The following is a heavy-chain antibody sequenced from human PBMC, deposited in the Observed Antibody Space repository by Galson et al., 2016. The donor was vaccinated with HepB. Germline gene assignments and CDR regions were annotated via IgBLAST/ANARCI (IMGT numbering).Heavy chain of an antibody. Sequence: SVKVSCKASGYTFTSYYLHWVRQAPGQGLEWMGIINSSGGNTRYAQKFQGRVTMTRDTSTSPVYMELSSLRSEDTAVYYCARDQSRFKTYSDFWSGEVGPSPGYYFDYWGQGTLVTVSS. J-gene: IGHJ4*02. CDR2: INSSGGNT. D-gene: IGHD3-3*01. V-gene: IGHV1-46*01. CDR1: GYTFTSYY. CDR3: ARDQSRFKTYSDFWSGEVGPSPGYYFDY.